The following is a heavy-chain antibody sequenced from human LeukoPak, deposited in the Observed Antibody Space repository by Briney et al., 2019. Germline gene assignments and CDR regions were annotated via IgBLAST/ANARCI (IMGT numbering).Heavy chain of an antibody. J-gene: IGHJ6*02. D-gene: IGHD2-2*01. CDR2: INPNTGAT. Sequence: ASVKVSCKASGYTFTGYYMHWVRQAPGQGLVWMVWINPNTGATDIAQKFQGRVTMTRDTSISAAYMELSRLRSDDTAVYYCTRDHCSYINCYEDYYYGMDVWGQGTTVTVSS. CDR3: TRDHCSYINCYEDYYYGMDV. V-gene: IGHV1-2*02. CDR1: GYTFTGYY.